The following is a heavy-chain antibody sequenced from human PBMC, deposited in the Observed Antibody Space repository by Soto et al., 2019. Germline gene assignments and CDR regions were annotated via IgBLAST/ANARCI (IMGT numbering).Heavy chain of an antibody. V-gene: IGHV1-69*01. D-gene: IGHD3-10*01. J-gene: IGHJ4*02. Sequence: QVQLVQSGAEVKKPGSSVKVSCKASGGTFSSYAISWVRQAPGQGLEWMGGIIPIFGTANYAQKFQGRVTITADESTGTAYMERSSLRSEDTAVYYCARSMVRGVIYSGFDYWGQGTLVTVSS. CDR1: GGTFSSYA. CDR2: IIPIFGTA. CDR3: ARSMVRGVIYSGFDY.